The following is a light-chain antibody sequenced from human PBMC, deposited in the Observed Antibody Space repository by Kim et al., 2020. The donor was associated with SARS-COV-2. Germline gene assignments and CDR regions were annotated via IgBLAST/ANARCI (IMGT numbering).Light chain of an antibody. J-gene: IGLJ2*01. V-gene: IGLV3-21*04. CDR1: NIVSKT. CDR3: QVWDNNSDHVV. Sequence: AQRKTDRVTGGSNNIVSKTVHWYQQMPGPGPELVIHNDRHRPSGIPERISGSNSGNTATLIISRVEAGDEADYYCQVWDNNSDHVVFGGGTQLTVL. CDR2: NDR.